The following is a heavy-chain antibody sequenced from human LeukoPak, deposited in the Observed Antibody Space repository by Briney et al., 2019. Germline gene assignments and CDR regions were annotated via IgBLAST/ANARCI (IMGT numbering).Heavy chain of an antibody. CDR2: IIPIFGTA. Sequence: GASVKVSFKASGGTFISYAISWVRQAPGQGRERMGGIIPIFGTANYTQKFQGRVTITADKSTSTAYMELSSLRSEDTAVYYCAREGPKLRYSSSWYHEYFQHWGQGTLVTVSS. J-gene: IGHJ1*01. V-gene: IGHV1-69*06. D-gene: IGHD6-13*01. CDR3: AREGPKLRYSSSWYHEYFQH. CDR1: GGTFISYA.